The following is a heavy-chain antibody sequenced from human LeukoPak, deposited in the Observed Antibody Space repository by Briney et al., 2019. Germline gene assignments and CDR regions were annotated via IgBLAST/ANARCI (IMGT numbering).Heavy chain of an antibody. D-gene: IGHD7-27*01. CDR2: IIPIFGTA. CDR1: GGTLSSYA. V-gene: IGHV1-69*13. CDR3: ARDGRSGVPFDY. Sequence: SVKVSCKASGGTLSSYAISWVRQAPGQGLEWMGGIIPIFGTANYAQKFQGRVTITADESTSTAYMELSSLRSEDTAVYYCARDGRSGVPFDYWGQGTLVTVSS. J-gene: IGHJ4*02.